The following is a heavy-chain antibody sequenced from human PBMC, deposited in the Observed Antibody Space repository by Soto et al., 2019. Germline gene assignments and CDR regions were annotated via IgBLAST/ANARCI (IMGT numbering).Heavy chain of an antibody. CDR1: AGSFHNFY. Sequence: SETMSPTSNLSAGSFHNFYWLWIRQPPGRVREWVGHVHNSGSTNYSPSLNSRATISLDTSKSQLSLKLRSVTAADTAMYFCARGVDYYATSGYFSFDSWGQGIPVTVSS. D-gene: IGHD3-16*01. CDR3: ARGVDYYATSGYFSFDS. CDR2: VHNSGST. J-gene: IGHJ4*02. V-gene: IGHV4-59*01.